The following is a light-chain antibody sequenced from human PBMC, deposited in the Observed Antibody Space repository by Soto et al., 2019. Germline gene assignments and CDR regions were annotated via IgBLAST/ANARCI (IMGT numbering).Light chain of an antibody. Sequence: EIVFTQSPCTLSLSPVESATLLFMASQFVNSRYLAWYQQKPGQAPRLLIYGASSRATCIPDRFSGSGSGTDFTLTISRLEPEDFAVYYCQQYGSSPRTFGQGTKVDIK. CDR3: QQYGSSPRT. CDR1: QFVNSRY. V-gene: IGKV3-20*01. CDR2: GAS. J-gene: IGKJ1*01.